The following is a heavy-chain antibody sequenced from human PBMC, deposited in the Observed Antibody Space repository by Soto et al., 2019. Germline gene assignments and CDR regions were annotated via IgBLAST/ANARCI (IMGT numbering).Heavy chain of an antibody. CDR3: ANLWLIYNWFDP. J-gene: IGHJ5*02. Sequence: SETLSLTCTVSGGSISSSSYYWGWIRQPPGKGLEWIGSIYYSGSTYYNPSLKSRVTISVDTSKNQFSLKMSSVTAAETAVYYCANLWLIYNWFDPWGQGTLVTVSS. V-gene: IGHV4-39*01. D-gene: IGHD5-18*01. CDR2: IYYSGST. CDR1: GGSISSSSYY.